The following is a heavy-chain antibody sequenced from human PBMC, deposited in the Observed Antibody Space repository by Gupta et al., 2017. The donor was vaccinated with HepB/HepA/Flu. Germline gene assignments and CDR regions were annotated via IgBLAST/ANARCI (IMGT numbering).Heavy chain of an antibody. J-gene: IGHJ4*02. V-gene: IGHV4-34*01. CDR3: ARGAVEVAGSGTRVPFGC. D-gene: IGHD6-13*01. CDR1: GGSFSGYY. CDR2: IHHSAST. Sequence: HVHLQQCGAGLLKPSATPSLTCAVYGGSFSGYYWSWIRQPPGKGLEWNGEIHHSASTKYRTSLNSLGTISVDTSKTQFSRRLRSVTAAETAVYDGARGAVEVAGSGTRVPFGCGVQGTMVTVSS.